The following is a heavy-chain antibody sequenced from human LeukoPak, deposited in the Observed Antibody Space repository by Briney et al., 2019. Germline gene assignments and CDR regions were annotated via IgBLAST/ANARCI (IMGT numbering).Heavy chain of an antibody. CDR1: GGSFSGYY. D-gene: IGHD2-8*01. Sequence: SETLSLTCAVYGGSFSGYYWNRIRQPPGRGLEWIGEINHSGYTNYNPSLKSRVTISVDTSKNQFSLKVSSVTAADTAVYYCARGRAGSGLMINWGQGTLVTVSS. CDR2: INHSGYT. J-gene: IGHJ4*02. CDR3: ARGRAGSGLMIN. V-gene: IGHV4-34*01.